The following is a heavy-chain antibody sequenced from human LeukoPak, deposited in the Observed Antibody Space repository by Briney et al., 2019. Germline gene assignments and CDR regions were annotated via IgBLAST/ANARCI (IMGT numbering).Heavy chain of an antibody. Sequence: GGSLRLSCAASGFTFSSYAMSWVRQAPGKGLEWVGRIKSKTDGGTTDYAAPVKGRFTISRDDSKNTLYLQMNSLKTEDTAVYYCTTGSYGSGSYHLDYWGQGTLVTVSS. J-gene: IGHJ4*02. V-gene: IGHV3-15*01. D-gene: IGHD3-10*01. CDR2: IKSKTDGGTT. CDR3: TTGSYGSGSYHLDY. CDR1: GFTFSSYA.